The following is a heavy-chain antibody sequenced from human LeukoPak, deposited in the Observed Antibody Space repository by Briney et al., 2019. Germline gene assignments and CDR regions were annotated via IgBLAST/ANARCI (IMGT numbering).Heavy chain of an antibody. CDR3: ARPYSGSYGSYFDY. D-gene: IGHD1-26*01. V-gene: IGHV4-34*01. J-gene: IGHJ4*02. CDR2: INHSGST. Sequence: SETLSLTCAVYGGSFSGYYWSWIRQPPGKGLEWIGEINHSGSTYYNPSLKSRVTISVDTSKNQFSLKLSSVTAADTAVYYCARPYSGSYGSYFDYWGQGTLVTVSS. CDR1: GGSFSGYY.